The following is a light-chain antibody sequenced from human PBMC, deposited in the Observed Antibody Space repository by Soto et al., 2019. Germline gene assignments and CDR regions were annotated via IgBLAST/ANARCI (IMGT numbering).Light chain of an antibody. CDR1: QSISSW. V-gene: IGKV1-5*03. J-gene: IGKJ1*01. CDR2: KAS. Sequence: DIQMTQSPSTLSGSVGDIVTITCRASQSISSWLAWYQQKPGQAPKLLXYKASSLQSGVPSRFRGSGSGTEFTLTISSLQPDDFATYYCQQYNSYSRTFGQGTKVDIK. CDR3: QQYNSYSRT.